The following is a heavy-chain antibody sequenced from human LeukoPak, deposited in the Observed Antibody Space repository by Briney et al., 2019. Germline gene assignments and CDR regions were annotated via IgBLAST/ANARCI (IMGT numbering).Heavy chain of an antibody. CDR2: IRSKAYGGTT. CDR3: TRDYLRGSGSYGGGY. D-gene: IGHD1-26*01. J-gene: IGHJ4*02. CDR1: GFTFGDYA. Sequence: PGGSLRLSCTASGFTFGDYAMSWVRQAPGKGLEWVGFIRSKAYGGTTEYAASVKGRFTISRDDSKSIAYLQMNSLKTEDTAVYYCTRDYLRGSGSYGGGYWGQGTLVTVSS. V-gene: IGHV3-49*04.